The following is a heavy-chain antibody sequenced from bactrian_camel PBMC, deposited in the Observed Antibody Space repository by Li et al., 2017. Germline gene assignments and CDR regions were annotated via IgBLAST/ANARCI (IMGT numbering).Heavy chain of an antibody. CDR2: INKAGDIT. Sequence: DVQLVESGGGLVQPGGSLRLSCATSGVTFSTFAMSWVRQVPGKGLEWVSTINKAGDITVYADSVKDRFTVSRDNARNTLYLQLNSLKPEDTGIYYCAARHGVTGYQWLHLPFVDFGDWGQGTQVTVS. D-gene: IGHD2*01. J-gene: IGHJ6*01. CDR1: GVTFSTFA. CDR3: AARHGVTGYQWLHLPFVDFGD. V-gene: IGHV3S42*01.